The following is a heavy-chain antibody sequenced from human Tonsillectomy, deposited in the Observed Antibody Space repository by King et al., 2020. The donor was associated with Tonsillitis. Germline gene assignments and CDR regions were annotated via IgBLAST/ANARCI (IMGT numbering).Heavy chain of an antibody. CDR2: ISIDGSNT. J-gene: IGHJ4*02. V-gene: IGHV3-30*04. Sequence: VQLVESGGGVVQPGRSLRLSCAASGFTFSSYALHWVRQAPGKGLEWVAVISIDGSNTYYADSVKGRFTISRDNSMNTLYLQMNSLRAEDTAVYYCARDPELPRPQSSYYFDYWGQGTLVTVSS. CDR1: GFTFSSYA. D-gene: IGHD3-10*01. CDR3: ARDPELPRPQSSYYFDY.